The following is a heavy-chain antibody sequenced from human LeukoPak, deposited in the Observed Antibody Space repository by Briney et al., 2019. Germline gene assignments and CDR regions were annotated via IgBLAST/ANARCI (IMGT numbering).Heavy chain of an antibody. Sequence: PSETLSLTCTVSGGSISSGSYYWSWIRQPAGKRLEWIGRIYTSGSTNYNPSLKSRVTISVDTSKNQFSLKLSSVTAADTAVYYCARGRRLAGAADAFDIWGQGTMVTVSS. CDR3: ARGRRLAGAADAFDI. V-gene: IGHV4-61*02. D-gene: IGHD6-13*01. CDR2: IYTSGST. CDR1: GGSISSGSYY. J-gene: IGHJ3*02.